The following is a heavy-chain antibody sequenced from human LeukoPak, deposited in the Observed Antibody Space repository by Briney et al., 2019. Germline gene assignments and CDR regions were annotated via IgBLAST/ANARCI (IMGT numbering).Heavy chain of an antibody. CDR2: INSDGSTT. Sequence: PGGTLRLSCAASGVTFSGYWIHWVSHAPGKGLVCVSIINSDGSTTNYADSAKGRSTISRDNATDTLCLQLNSLRPEDTAVYYCVSDYSSWLDYWGQGTLVTVSS. V-gene: IGHV3-74*01. D-gene: IGHD6-6*01. J-gene: IGHJ4*02. CDR3: VSDYSSWLDY. CDR1: GVTFSGYW.